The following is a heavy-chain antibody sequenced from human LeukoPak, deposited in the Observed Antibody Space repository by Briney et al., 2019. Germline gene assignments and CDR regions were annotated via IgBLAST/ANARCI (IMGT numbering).Heavy chain of an antibody. Sequence: ASVNVSCKVSGYTLTELSMHWVRQAPGKGLEWMGGFDPEDGETIYAQKFQGRVTMTEDTSTDTAYMELSSLRSEDTAVYYCATVQLPSYYDIVTGRYYFDYWGQGTLVTVSS. J-gene: IGHJ4*02. CDR1: GYTLTELS. D-gene: IGHD3-9*01. V-gene: IGHV1-24*01. CDR2: FDPEDGET. CDR3: ATVQLPSYYDIVTGRYYFDY.